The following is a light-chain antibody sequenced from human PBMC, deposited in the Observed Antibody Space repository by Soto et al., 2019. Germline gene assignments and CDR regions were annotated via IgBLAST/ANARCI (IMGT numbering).Light chain of an antibody. V-gene: IGLV2-23*02. CDR2: EVS. Sequence: QSVLTQPASVSGSPGQSITISCTGTSSDVGSYNLDSWYQQHPGKAPKLMIYEVSKRPSGVSNRFSGSKSGNTASLTISGLQAEDEADYYCCSYAGSSTHYVFGTGTKVTV. CDR3: CSYAGSSTHYV. J-gene: IGLJ1*01. CDR1: SSDVGSYNL.